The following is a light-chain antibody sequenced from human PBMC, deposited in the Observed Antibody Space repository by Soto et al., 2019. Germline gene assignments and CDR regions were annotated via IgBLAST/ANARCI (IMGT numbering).Light chain of an antibody. CDR1: SSDVGGYNY. CDR3: TSFTSSSTWV. Sequence: QPVLTQPASVSGSPGQSITISCTGTSSDVGGYNYVSWFQQHPGKAPKLKIYEVSNRPSGVSNRVSGSKSGYTASLTISELQAEDEADYYFTSFTSSSTWVFGGGTKLPVL. CDR2: EVS. V-gene: IGLV2-14*03. J-gene: IGLJ3*02.